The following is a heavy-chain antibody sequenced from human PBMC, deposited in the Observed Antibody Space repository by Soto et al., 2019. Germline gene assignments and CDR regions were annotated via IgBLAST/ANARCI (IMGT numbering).Heavy chain of an antibody. D-gene: IGHD3-10*01. Sequence: GGSLRLSCAACGFIFKMYWMHWVRQSPGKGLVWISRIYNDGTYSDYADSVRGRFTISRDNVNDTLYLQMNNLRAEDSGLYYCTRGPRPISTGTGAYWGQGTQVTVS. CDR3: TRGPRPISTGTGAY. V-gene: IGHV3-74*01. J-gene: IGHJ4*02. CDR1: GFIFKMYW. CDR2: IYNDGTYS.